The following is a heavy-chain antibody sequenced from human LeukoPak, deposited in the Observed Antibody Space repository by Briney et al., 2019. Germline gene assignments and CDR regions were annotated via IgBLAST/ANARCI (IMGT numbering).Heavy chain of an antibody. Sequence: PGGSLRLSCAASGFIFSDSTVHWVRQASGTGLEWVGRIRSKANNYATAYATSVQGRFTFSRDDSKNTAYLQMNSLKIEDTAVYYSIRGATSGSYYGFDVWGQGATVTV. J-gene: IGHJ6*02. CDR2: IRSKANNYAT. V-gene: IGHV3-73*01. CDR1: GFIFSDST. CDR3: IRGATSGSYYGFDV. D-gene: IGHD4/OR15-4a*01.